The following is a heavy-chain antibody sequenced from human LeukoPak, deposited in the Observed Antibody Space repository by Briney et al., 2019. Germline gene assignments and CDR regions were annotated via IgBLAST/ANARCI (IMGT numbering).Heavy chain of an antibody. D-gene: IGHD6-19*01. CDR2: ISWNSGSI. V-gene: IGHV3-9*03. CDR1: GFTFDDYA. CDR3: AKGIAVALPFFDY. J-gene: IGHJ4*02. Sequence: GGSLRLSCAASGFTFDDYAMHWVRQAPGKGLEWVSGISWNSGSIGYADSVKGRFTISRDNAKNSLNLQMNSLRAEDMALYYFAKGIAVALPFFDYWGQGTLVTASS.